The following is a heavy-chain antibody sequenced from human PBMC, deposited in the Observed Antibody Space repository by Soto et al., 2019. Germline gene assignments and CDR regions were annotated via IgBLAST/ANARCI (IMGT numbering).Heavy chain of an antibody. CDR1: GFTFSSYG. Sequence: PGGSLRLSCAASGFTFSSYGMHWVRQAPGKGLEWVAVISYDGSNKYYADSVKGRFTISRDNSKNTLYLQMNSLRAEDTAVYYCAREAESVVGATYYYFYGMDVWGQGTTVTVSS. D-gene: IGHD1-26*01. CDR2: ISYDGSNK. CDR3: AREAESVVGATYYYFYGMDV. V-gene: IGHV3-30*03. J-gene: IGHJ6*02.